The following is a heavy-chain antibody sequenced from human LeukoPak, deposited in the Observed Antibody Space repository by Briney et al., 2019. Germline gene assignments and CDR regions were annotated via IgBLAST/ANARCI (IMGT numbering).Heavy chain of an antibody. J-gene: IGHJ4*02. V-gene: IGHV4-28*01. Sequence: SETLSLTCAVSGYSITSSSWWGWIRQPPGKGLEWIGYIYHSGTTYYNPSLQSRVTMSVDTSKNQFSLKLSSVTAVDTAVYYCARRENVYYYFDYWGQGTLVTVSS. CDR3: ARRENVYYYFDY. CDR1: GYSITSSSW. D-gene: IGHD3-10*01. CDR2: IYHSGTT.